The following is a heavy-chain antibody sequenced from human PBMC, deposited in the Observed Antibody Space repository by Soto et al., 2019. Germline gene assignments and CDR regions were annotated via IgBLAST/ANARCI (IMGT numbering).Heavy chain of an antibody. D-gene: IGHD4-17*01. CDR1: GYSFTSYW. Sequence: GESLKISCKGSGYSFTSYWIGWVRQMPGKGLEWMGIIYPGDSDTRYSPSFQGQVTISADKSISSAYLQWSSLKASDTAMYYCARQNYPVTVTTNYFDYWGQGTLVTVS. CDR2: IYPGDSDT. V-gene: IGHV5-51*01. CDR3: ARQNYPVTVTTNYFDY. J-gene: IGHJ4*02.